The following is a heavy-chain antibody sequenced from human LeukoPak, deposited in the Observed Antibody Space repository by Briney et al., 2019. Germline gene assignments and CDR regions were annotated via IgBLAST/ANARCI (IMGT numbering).Heavy chain of an antibody. CDR2: ASGSGGST. V-gene: IGHV3-23*01. CDR1: GFTFTSYA. J-gene: IGHJ5*02. CDR3: AKGEAVAGTSSWFDP. D-gene: IGHD6-19*01. Sequence: PGGSLRLSCAASGFTFTSYAMSWVRQAPGKGLEWVSAASGSGGSTFYADSVKGRFTISRDNSKNTLYLQMNSLRAEDTAVYYCAKGEAVAGTSSWFDPWGQGTLVTVSS.